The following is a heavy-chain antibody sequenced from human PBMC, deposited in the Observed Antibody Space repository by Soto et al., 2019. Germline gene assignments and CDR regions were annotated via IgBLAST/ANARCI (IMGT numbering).Heavy chain of an antibody. J-gene: IGHJ4*02. CDR3: ASPHSSPYFHY. CDR2: IYYGGST. CDR1: GGSISSGDYY. Sequence: QVQLQETGPGLVKPSQTLSLTCTVSGGSISSGDYYWSWIRQPPGKGLEWIGSIYYGGSTYYNPSLKSRFTVSVDTSKNKFSLKLNSVTAADTAVYYCASPHSSPYFHYWGQGIMVTVSS. D-gene: IGHD6-13*01. V-gene: IGHV4-30-4*01.